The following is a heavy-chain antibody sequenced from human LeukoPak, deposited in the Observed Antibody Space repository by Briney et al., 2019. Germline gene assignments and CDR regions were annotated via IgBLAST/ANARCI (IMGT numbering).Heavy chain of an antibody. CDR2: ISSSGSTI. CDR1: GFTFSSYE. D-gene: IGHD6-13*01. CDR3: ARAAAGTGYYYMDV. V-gene: IGHV3-48*03. Sequence: GGSLRLSCAASGFTFSSYEMNWVRQAPGKGLEWVSYISSSGSTIYYADSVKGRFTISRDNAKNSLYLQMNSLRAEDTAVYYCARAAAGTGYYYMDVWGKGTTVTVSS. J-gene: IGHJ6*03.